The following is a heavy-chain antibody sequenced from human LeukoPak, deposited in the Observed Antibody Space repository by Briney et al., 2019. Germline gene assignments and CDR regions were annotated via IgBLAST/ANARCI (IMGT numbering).Heavy chain of an antibody. CDR1: GYTFTSYG. CDR3: TRETPSRYFDY. J-gene: IGHJ4*02. D-gene: IGHD4-23*01. CDR2: ISAYNGNT. Sequence: VSVKVSCKASGYTFTSYGISWVRQAPGQGLEWMGWISAYNGNTNYAQKLQGRVTMTTDTSTSTAYMELRSLRSDDTAVYYCTRETPSRYFDYWGQGTLVTVSS. V-gene: IGHV1-18*01.